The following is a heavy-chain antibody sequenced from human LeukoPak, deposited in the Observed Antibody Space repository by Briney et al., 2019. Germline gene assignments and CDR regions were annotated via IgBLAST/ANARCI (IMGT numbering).Heavy chain of an antibody. CDR1: GFTVSNYW. CDR2: INTDGSST. D-gene: IGHD1-26*01. J-gene: IGHJ3*01. CDR3: ARVIGWDEPFDL. V-gene: IGHV3-74*01. Sequence: PGGSLRLSCSASGFTVSNYWIHWVRQAPGKGLVWGSRINTDGSSTNYADSVRGRFTVSRDNAKNTLYLQMNSLRVEDTAVYYCARVIGWDEPFDLWGHGTLVTVSS.